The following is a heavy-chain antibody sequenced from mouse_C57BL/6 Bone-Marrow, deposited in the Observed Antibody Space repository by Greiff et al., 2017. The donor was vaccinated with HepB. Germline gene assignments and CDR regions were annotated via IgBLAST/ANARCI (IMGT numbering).Heavy chain of an antibody. CDR1: GYTFTSYW. J-gene: IGHJ1*03. CDR2: IYPGNSDT. D-gene: IGHD1-1*01. Sequence: VQLKESGTVLARPGASVKMSCKTSGYTFTSYWMHWVKQRPGQGLEWIGAIYPGNSDTSYNQKFKGKAKLTAVTSASTAYMELSSLTNEDSAVYYCNIWYYYGSSWYFDVWGTGTTVTVSS. CDR3: NIWYYYGSSWYFDV. V-gene: IGHV1-5*01.